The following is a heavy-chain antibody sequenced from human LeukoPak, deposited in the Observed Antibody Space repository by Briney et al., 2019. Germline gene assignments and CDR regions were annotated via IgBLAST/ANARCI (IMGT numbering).Heavy chain of an antibody. D-gene: IGHD5-12*01. J-gene: IGHJ4*02. Sequence: GGSLRLSCAASGFTVSSNYMSWVRQAPGKGLEWVSIISTGGTTSYADSVKGRFTISRDNSRNTLYLQMNSLRAEDTAVYYCVKGGYDYVEIGYFDYWGQGALVTVSS. CDR3: VKGGYDYVEIGYFDY. CDR1: GFTVSSNY. V-gene: IGHV3-66*01. CDR2: ISTGGTT.